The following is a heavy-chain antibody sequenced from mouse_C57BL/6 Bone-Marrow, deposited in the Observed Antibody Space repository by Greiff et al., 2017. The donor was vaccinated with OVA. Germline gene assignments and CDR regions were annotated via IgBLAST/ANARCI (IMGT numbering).Heavy chain of an antibody. D-gene: IGHD1-1*01. Sequence: EVQLVESGPGLVKPSQSLSLTCSVTGYSITSGYYWNWIRQFPGNKLEWMGYISYDGSNNYNPSLKNRISITRDTSKNQFFLKLNSVTTEDTATYYCARGATVVGWGQGTLVTVSA. CDR3: ARGATVVG. CDR2: ISYDGSN. CDR1: GYSITSGYY. J-gene: IGHJ3*01. V-gene: IGHV3-6*01.